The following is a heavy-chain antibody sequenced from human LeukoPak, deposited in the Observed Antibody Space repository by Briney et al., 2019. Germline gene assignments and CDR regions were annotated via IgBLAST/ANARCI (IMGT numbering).Heavy chain of an antibody. D-gene: IGHD2-2*01. CDR2: ISAYNGNT. V-gene: IGHV1-18*01. Sequence: ASVKVSCKGPGYTLTSYGISWVRQAPGQGLEWMGWISAYNGNTNYAQKLQGRVTMTTDTSTSTAYMELRSLRSDDTAVYYCARVFVVVPAATHFDYWGQGTLVTVSS. J-gene: IGHJ4*02. CDR3: ARVFVVVPAATHFDY. CDR1: GYTLTSYG.